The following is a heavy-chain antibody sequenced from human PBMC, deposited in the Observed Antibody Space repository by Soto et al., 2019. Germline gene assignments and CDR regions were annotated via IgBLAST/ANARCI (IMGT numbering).Heavy chain of an antibody. CDR2: ISVGGRTI. CDR3: ARGTPVTGTENTDYFDD. V-gene: IGHV3-11*01. Sequence: QVQLVESGGGLVKPGESLRLSCVASGFAFTDYYMTWIRQAPGKGLEWVSYISVGGRTIYYAESVRGRFTVSRDNAKISVFLQMNSLRAEDTAVYYCARGTPVTGTENTDYFDDWGQGTLVTVSS. CDR1: GFAFTDYY. D-gene: IGHD1-20*01. J-gene: IGHJ4*02.